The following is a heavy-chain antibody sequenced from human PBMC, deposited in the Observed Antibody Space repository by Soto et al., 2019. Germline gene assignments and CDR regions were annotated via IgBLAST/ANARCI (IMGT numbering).Heavy chain of an antibody. CDR3: ARDWVVVVPAASPQGMAFDI. CDR1: GGTFSSYA. Sequence: GASVKVSCKASGGTFSSYAISWVRQAPGQGLEWMGGIIPIFGTANYAQKFQGRVTITADESTSTAYMELSSLRSEDTAVYYCARDWVVVVPAASPQGMAFDIWGQGTMVTVSS. J-gene: IGHJ3*02. CDR2: IIPIFGTA. V-gene: IGHV1-69*13. D-gene: IGHD2-2*01.